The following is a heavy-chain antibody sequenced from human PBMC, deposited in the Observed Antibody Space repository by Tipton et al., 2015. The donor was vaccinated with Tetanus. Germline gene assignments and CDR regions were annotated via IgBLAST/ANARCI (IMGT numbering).Heavy chain of an antibody. V-gene: IGHV1-18*01. CDR2: ISPFNENV. D-gene: IGHD3/OR15-3a*01. CDR3: ARGRGLGPHEYFEH. J-gene: IGHJ5*02. CDR1: GYTFTHYG. Sequence: QLVQSGAEVKKPGASVKVSCEASGYTFTHYGVNWVRQAPGQGLEWMGWISPFNENVNYAEKFQGRLTMTTDRSTATVYMDLRSLGSDDTAVYYGARGRGLGPHEYFEHWGQGTLVTVSS.